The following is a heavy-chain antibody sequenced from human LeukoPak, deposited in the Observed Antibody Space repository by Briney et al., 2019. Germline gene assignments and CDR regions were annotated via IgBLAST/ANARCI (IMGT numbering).Heavy chain of an antibody. Sequence: PSGTLSLTCDVSGGSISNTNWGSWARQPPGQGLEWIGEVSLAGQTNYNPSLNGRVTMSLDESSNQLSLKLTSVTAADTTIYYCSRESGAFCPFGYWGQGTLVIVPS. J-gene: IGHJ4*02. CDR1: GGSISNTNW. CDR2: VSLAGQT. V-gene: IGHV4-4*02. CDR3: SRESGAFCPFGY. D-gene: IGHD1-26*01.